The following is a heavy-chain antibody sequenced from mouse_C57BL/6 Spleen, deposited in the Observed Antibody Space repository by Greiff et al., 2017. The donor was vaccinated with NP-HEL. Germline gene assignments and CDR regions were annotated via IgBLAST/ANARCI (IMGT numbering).Heavy chain of an antibody. CDR3: ARGSNSDYAMDY. CDR2: IDPSDSYT. CDR1: GYTFTSYW. Sequence: QVQLQQPGAELVMPGASVKLSCKASGYTFTSYWMHWVKQRPGQGLEWIGEIDPSDSYTNYNQKFKGKSTLTVDKSSSTAYMQLSSLTSEDSAVYYCARGSNSDYAMDYWGQGTSVTVSS. D-gene: IGHD2-5*01. V-gene: IGHV1-69*01. J-gene: IGHJ4*01.